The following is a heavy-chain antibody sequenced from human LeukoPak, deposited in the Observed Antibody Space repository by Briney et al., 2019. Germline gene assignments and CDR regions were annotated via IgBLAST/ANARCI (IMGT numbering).Heavy chain of an antibody. V-gene: IGHV3-33*06. Sequence: QPGGSLRLSCAASGFTFSNYGMHWVRQAPGKGLDWVAVIWYNGNYKFYSDSVKGRFTISRDNSKNTLFLQMNSLRAEDTAVYYCAKDRSKIFDYWGQGTLVTVSS. CDR1: GFTFSNYG. J-gene: IGHJ4*02. CDR2: IWYNGNYK. CDR3: AKDRSKIFDY. D-gene: IGHD3-10*01.